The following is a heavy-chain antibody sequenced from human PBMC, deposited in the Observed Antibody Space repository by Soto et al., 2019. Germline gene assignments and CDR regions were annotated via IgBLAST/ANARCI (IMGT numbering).Heavy chain of an antibody. V-gene: IGHV1-8*01. CDR2: MNPNSGNT. CDR1: GYTFTSYD. CDR3: ARMRGYGDYNEDAVPVGYSYYMDV. D-gene: IGHD4-17*01. J-gene: IGHJ6*03. Sequence: ASVKVSCKASGYTFTSYDINWVRQATGQGLEWMGWMNPNSGNTGYAQKFQGRVTMTRNTSISTAYMELSSLRSEDTAVYYCARMRGYGDYNEDAVPVGYSYYMDVWGKGTTVTVSS.